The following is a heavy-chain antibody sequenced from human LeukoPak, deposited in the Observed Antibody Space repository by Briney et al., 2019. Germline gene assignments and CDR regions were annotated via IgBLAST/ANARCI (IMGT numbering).Heavy chain of an antibody. Sequence: GGSLRLSCAASGFTVSSNYMSWVRQAPGKGLEWVSVIYSGGSTYYADSVKGRFTISRDNSKNTLYLQMNSLRAEDTAAYYCARERYSSGWYPDYWGQGTLVTVSS. V-gene: IGHV3-53*01. CDR3: ARERYSSGWYPDY. J-gene: IGHJ4*02. CDR2: IYSGGST. CDR1: GFTVSSNY. D-gene: IGHD6-19*01.